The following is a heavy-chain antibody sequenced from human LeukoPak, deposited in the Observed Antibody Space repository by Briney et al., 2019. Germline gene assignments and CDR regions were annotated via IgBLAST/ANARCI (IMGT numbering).Heavy chain of an antibody. D-gene: IGHD5-12*01. CDR1: GYTFTSYG. J-gene: IGHJ4*02. CDR2: ISAYNGNT. Sequence: ASVKVSCKASGYTFTSYGISWVRQAPGQGLEWMGWISAYNGNTNYAQKLQGRVTMTTDTSTSTAYMEQRSLRSDDTAVYYCARGDIVATRGFYYFDYWGQGTLVTVSS. V-gene: IGHV1-18*04. CDR3: ARGDIVATRGFYYFDY.